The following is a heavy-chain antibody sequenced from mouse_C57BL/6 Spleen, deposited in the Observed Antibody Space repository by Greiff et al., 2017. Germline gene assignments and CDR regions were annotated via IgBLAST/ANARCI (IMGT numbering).Heavy chain of an antibody. D-gene: IGHD1-1*01. J-gene: IGHJ4*01. CDR1: GYTFTDYN. CDR2: INPNNGGT. V-gene: IGHV1-22*01. CDR3: ARRPNCYGSSYDAMDY. Sequence: VQLQQSGPELVKPGASVKMSCKASGYTFTDYNMHWVKQSHGKSLEWIGYINPNNGGTSYNQKFKGKATLTVNKSSSTAYMELRSLTSEDSAVYYCARRPNCYGSSYDAMDYWGQGTSVTVSS.